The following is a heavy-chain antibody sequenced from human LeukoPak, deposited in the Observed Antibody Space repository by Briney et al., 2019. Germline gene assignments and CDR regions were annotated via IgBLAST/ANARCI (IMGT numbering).Heavy chain of an antibody. CDR3: ARQYSGTYYRSFDY. CDR1: GYTFTNYW. J-gene: IGHJ4*02. CDR2: IYPGDSDT. Sequence: GESLKISCKGSGYTFTNYWIGWVRQMPGKGLEWMGVIYPGDSDTRYSPSFQGQVAISDDKSISTAYLQWSSLKASDTAMYYCARQYSGTYYRSFDYWGQGTLVTVSS. D-gene: IGHD3-10*01. V-gene: IGHV5-51*01.